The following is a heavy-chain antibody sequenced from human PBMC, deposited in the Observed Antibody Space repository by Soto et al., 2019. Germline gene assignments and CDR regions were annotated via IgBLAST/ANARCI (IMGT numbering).Heavy chain of an antibody. Sequence: ASVKVSCKASGYTFTSYYMHWVRQAPGQGLEWMGIINPSGGSTSYAQKFQGRVTMTRDTSTSTVYMELSSLRSEDTAVYYCARDRGRLGANGRYYGMDVWGQGTTVTVSS. V-gene: IGHV1-46*01. J-gene: IGHJ6*02. CDR1: GYTFTSYY. CDR3: ARDRGRLGANGRYYGMDV. D-gene: IGHD1-26*01. CDR2: INPSGGST.